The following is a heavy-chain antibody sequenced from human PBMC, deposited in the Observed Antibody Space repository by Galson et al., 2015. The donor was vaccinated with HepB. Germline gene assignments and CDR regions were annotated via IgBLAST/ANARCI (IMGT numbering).Heavy chain of an antibody. V-gene: IGHV3-30*04. CDR2: ISYDGGNE. Sequence: LRLSCAASGFIFHNYAMHWVRPAPGKGLEWVAVISYDGGNEFYADSVKGRFTISRDNSKHTMYLQMDSLGSEDTAVYYCARALVVVAPPDYWGQGTLMTVSS. J-gene: IGHJ4*02. CDR1: GFIFHNYA. D-gene: IGHD2-21*01. CDR3: ARALVVVAPPDY.